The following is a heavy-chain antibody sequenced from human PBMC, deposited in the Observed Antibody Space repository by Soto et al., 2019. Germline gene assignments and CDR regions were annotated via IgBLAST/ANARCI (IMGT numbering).Heavy chain of an antibody. J-gene: IGHJ3*02. CDR1: GGTFGSYA. CDR3: ARGPLTLYDSSGYYYGAFDI. V-gene: IGHV1-69*01. CDR2: IIPIFGTA. Sequence: QVQLVQSGAEVKKPGSSVKVSCKASGGTFGSYAISWVRQAPGQGLEWMGGIIPIFGTANYAQKFQGRVTITADESTSTAYMELSSLRSEDTAVYYCARGPLTLYDSSGYYYGAFDIWGQGTMVTVSS. D-gene: IGHD3-22*01.